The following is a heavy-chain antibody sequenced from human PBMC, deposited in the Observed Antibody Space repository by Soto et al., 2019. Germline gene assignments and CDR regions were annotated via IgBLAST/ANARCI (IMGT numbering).Heavy chain of an antibody. Sequence: QPQLVQSGPEVKKPGASVKVSCKASHYTFTSYGVSWVRQAPGQGLEWMGWISSQNGNTVYAQNFQGRVTLTTDTSPSTAFMELRSLKSDDTALYYCARDRNYYTSDRVDYWGQGTLVTVSS. CDR3: ARDRNYYTSDRVDY. D-gene: IGHD3-10*01. V-gene: IGHV1-18*01. CDR2: ISSQNGNT. J-gene: IGHJ4*02. CDR1: HYTFTSYG.